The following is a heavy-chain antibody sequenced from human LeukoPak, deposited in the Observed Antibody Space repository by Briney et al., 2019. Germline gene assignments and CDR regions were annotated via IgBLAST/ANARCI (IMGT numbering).Heavy chain of an antibody. V-gene: IGHV4-31*03. CDR2: IYYSGNT. D-gene: IGHD1-1*01. Sequence: SQTLSLTCTVSGGSISSGGYYWSWIRQHPGKGLEWIGYIYYSGNTDYNPSLKSRVTISVDTSKNQFSLKLSSVTAADTAVYYCAREGTTRHNYYGMDVWGQGTTVTLSS. CDR3: AREGTTRHNYYGMDV. CDR1: GGSISSGGYY. J-gene: IGHJ6*02.